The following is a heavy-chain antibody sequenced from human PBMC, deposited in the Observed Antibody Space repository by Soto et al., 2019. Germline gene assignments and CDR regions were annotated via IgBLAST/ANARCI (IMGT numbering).Heavy chain of an antibody. J-gene: IGHJ4*02. D-gene: IGHD2-15*01. CDR2: VSICGST. CDR1: GFTFSSYA. V-gene: IGHV3-23*01. CDR3: AKRRGAGGHFYY. Sequence: QPGGSLRLSCAASGFTFSSYAMGWVRRGPGQGLEWGAVVSICGSTHYGDSVRGRFTISRDNSKNTLSLQMNSLTAEDAAVYFCAKRRGAGGHFYYWGQGALVTVSS.